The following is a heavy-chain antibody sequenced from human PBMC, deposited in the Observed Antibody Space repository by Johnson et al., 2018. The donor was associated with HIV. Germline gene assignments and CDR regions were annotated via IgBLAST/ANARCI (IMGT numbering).Heavy chain of an antibody. CDR1: GFTFTNYW. Sequence: VQLVESGGGLAQPGGSLRVSCVTSGFTFTNYWMSWVRQAPGKGLEWVANIKQDGSEKHYMDSVKGRFTVPRDTAKNSPVLQMSSLGPEDTAVYYCSSHSPRCYIGYDAFDIWGQGTVVTVSS. CDR2: IKQDGSEK. V-gene: IGHV3-7*05. CDR3: SSHSPRCYIGYDAFDI. D-gene: IGHD5-12*01. J-gene: IGHJ3*02.